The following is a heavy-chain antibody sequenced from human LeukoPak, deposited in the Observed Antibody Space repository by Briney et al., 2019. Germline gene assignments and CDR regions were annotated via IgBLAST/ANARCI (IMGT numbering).Heavy chain of an antibody. Sequence: ASVKVSCKASGGTFSSYAISWVRQAPGQGLEWMGGIIPIFGTANYAQKFQGRVTITADKSTSTAYMELSSLRSEDTAVYYCARDVDSAMVKSYWYFDLWGRGTLVTVSS. D-gene: IGHD5-18*01. J-gene: IGHJ2*01. CDR1: GGTFSSYA. V-gene: IGHV1-69*06. CDR3: ARDVDSAMVKSYWYFDL. CDR2: IIPIFGTA.